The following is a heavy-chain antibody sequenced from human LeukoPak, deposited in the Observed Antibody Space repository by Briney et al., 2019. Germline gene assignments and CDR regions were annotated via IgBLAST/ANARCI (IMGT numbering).Heavy chain of an antibody. CDR2: ISGSGGST. V-gene: IGHV3-23*01. CDR3: AKAKEITMVRGVLDY. J-gene: IGHJ4*02. CDR1: GFTFSSYA. D-gene: IGHD3-10*01. Sequence: GGSLRLSCAASGFTFSSYAMSWVRQAPGKGLEWVSAISGSGGSTYYADSVKGRFTISRDNSKNTLYLQMNSLRAEDTAVYYCAKAKEITMVRGVLDYWGQGTLVTVSS.